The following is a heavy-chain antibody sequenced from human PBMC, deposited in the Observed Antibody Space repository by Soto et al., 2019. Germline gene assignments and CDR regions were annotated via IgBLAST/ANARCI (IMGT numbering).Heavy chain of an antibody. Sequence: ASVKVSCKASGYTFTSYYMHCVRQAPGQGLEWMGIINPSGGSTSYAQKFQGRVTMTRDTSTSTVYMELSSLRSEDTAVYYCARGPGITGTTVWFDPWGQGTLVTVSS. J-gene: IGHJ5*02. D-gene: IGHD1-7*01. V-gene: IGHV1-46*01. CDR1: GYTFTSYY. CDR2: INPSGGST. CDR3: ARGPGITGTTVWFDP.